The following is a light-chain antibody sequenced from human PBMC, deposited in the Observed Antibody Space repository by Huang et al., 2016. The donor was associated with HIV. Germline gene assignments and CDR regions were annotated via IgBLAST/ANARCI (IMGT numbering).Light chain of an antibody. J-gene: IGKJ2*01. CDR1: QSVGAY. CDR3: HQRRKWPQT. Sequence: EILLTHSPTTPSLTPGETATLSCTASQSVGAYLGWDQQKPGQAPKLLIFDASNRASDVPLRFSGNGSETDFSLTITTLEPEDFAVYYCHQRRKWPQTFGQGTTLEI. V-gene: IGKV3-11*01. CDR2: DAS.